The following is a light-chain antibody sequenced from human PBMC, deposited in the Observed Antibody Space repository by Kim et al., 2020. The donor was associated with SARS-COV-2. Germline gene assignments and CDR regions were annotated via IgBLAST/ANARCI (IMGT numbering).Light chain of an antibody. CDR1: QDISNY. CDR2: DAS. Sequence: ASVGDRVTITCQASQDISNYLNWYQQKPGKATKLLIYDASNLETGVPSRFSGSGSGTDFTFTISSLQPEDIATYYCQQYDNLPMYTFGQGTKLEIK. J-gene: IGKJ2*01. CDR3: QQYDNLPMYT. V-gene: IGKV1-33*01.